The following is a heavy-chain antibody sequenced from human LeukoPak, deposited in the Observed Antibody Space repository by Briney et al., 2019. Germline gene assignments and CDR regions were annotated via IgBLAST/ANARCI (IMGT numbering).Heavy chain of an antibody. Sequence: PGGSLRLSCAASGFTFSSYAMHWVRQAPGKGLEWVAVISYDGSNKYYADSVKGRFTISKDNSKNTLYLQMNSLRAEDTAVYYCAIPSSRVADFDYWGQGTLVTVSS. V-gene: IGHV3-30-3*01. CDR1: GFTFSSYA. CDR3: AIPSSRVADFDY. D-gene: IGHD3-3*01. J-gene: IGHJ4*02. CDR2: ISYDGSNK.